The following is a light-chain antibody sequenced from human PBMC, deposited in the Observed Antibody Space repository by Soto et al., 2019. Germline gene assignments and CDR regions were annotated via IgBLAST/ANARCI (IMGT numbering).Light chain of an antibody. J-gene: IGLJ1*01. CDR1: SSDVGGYNY. V-gene: IGLV2-8*01. Sequence: QLVLTQPPSASGSPGQSVTISCAGTSSDVGGYNYVSWYQQYPGKVPKLMIYEASERPSGVPDRFSGSKSGNTAFLTVSGLQAEDEADYYCLSYADTAYVFGTGTKVTVL. CDR2: EAS. CDR3: LSYADTAYV.